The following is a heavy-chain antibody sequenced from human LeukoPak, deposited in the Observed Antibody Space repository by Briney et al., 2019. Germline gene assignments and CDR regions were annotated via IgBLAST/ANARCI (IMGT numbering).Heavy chain of an antibody. CDR2: ILYDGINE. D-gene: IGHD3-10*01. V-gene: IGHV3-30*02. J-gene: IGHJ4*02. CDR1: GFTFSSYG. Sequence: PGGSLRLSCAASGFTFSSYGMHWVRQAPGKGPEWVAFILYDGINEYYADSVKGRFTISRDNSKNTLYLQMNSLRAEDTAVYYCASARRDDYYGSGSYYYYFDYWGQGTLVTVSS. CDR3: ASARRDDYYGSGSYYYYFDY.